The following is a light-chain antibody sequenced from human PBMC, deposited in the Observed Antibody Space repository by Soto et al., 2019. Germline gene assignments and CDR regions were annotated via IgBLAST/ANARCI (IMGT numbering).Light chain of an antibody. V-gene: IGKV1-39*01. CDR3: QQSYNTTWT. CDR2: AAS. Sequence: DIQMTQSPSSLSESARDRVTITCRASQGISTYLNWYQQKPGKAPKLLIYAASSLQSGVPSRFSGSGSETDFTLTISSLQPEDFATYSCQQSYNTTWTFGQGTKVEIQ. J-gene: IGKJ1*01. CDR1: QGISTY.